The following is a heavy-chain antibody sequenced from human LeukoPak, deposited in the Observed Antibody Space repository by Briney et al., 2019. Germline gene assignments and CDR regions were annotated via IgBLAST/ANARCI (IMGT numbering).Heavy chain of an antibody. CDR1: GFTFSSYA. V-gene: IGHV3-30*04. CDR3: ARSLELYFDY. Sequence: GSLRLSCAASGFTFSSYAMHWVRQAPGKGLEWVAVISYDGSNKYYADSVKGRFTISRDNSKNTLYLQMNSLRAEDTAVYYCARSLELYFDYWGQGTLVTVSS. CDR2: ISYDGSNK. J-gene: IGHJ4*02. D-gene: IGHD1-26*01.